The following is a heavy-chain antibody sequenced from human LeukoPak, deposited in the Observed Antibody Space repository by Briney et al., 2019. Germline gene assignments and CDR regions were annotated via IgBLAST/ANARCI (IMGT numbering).Heavy chain of an antibody. CDR2: ISGSGGST. J-gene: IGHJ3*02. CDR3: AKEMVPYCSGGSCYGLAFDI. V-gene: IGHV3-23*01. CDR1: GFTFSSYA. Sequence: GGSLRLSCAASGFTFSSYAMSWVRQAPGKGLEWVSAISGSGGSTYYADSVKSRFTISRDNSKNTLYLQMNSLRAEDTAVYYCAKEMVPYCSGGSCYGLAFDIWGQGTMVTVSS. D-gene: IGHD2-15*01.